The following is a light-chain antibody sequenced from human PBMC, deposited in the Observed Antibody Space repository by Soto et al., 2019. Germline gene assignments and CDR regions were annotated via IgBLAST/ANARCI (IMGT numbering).Light chain of an antibody. CDR1: ENIKNY. CDR2: GAS. CDR3: APIYTAQWT. V-gene: IGKV1-39*01. Sequence: DIHVTQSPSSLPASLGDRVTITCRASENIKNYLTWYQQKPGKAPKLLIYGASTLKTGVPSRFSGSGSGTDFTFTIGGLQPADFATYCCAPIYTAQWTFGQGTRVDLK. J-gene: IGKJ1*01.